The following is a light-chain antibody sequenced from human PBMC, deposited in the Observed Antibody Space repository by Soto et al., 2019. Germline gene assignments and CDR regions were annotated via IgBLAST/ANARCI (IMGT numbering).Light chain of an antibody. CDR3: QQTNSFPLN. J-gene: IGKJ4*01. Sequence: IQMTQSPSSVSASVGDRVTITCRASQHISNYLAWYPQKPGEAPKVLIYGAFTLQTGVASRFSGSGSGTDFILTISSLQTEDCATYYCQQTNSFPLNFGGGTKVEIK. CDR2: GAF. V-gene: IGKV1D-12*01. CDR1: QHISNY.